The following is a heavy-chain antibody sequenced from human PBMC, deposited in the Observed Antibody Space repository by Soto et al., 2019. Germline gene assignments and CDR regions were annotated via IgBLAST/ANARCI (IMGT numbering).Heavy chain of an antibody. CDR2: IVVGSGNT. V-gene: IGHV1-58*02. CDR3: AAVTAAAYLAAFDI. D-gene: IGHD6-13*01. Sequence: SVKVSCKASGFTFTSSAMQWVRQARGQRLEWIGWIVVGSGNTNYAQNFQERVTITRDMSTSTAYMELSSLRSEDTAVYYCAAVTAAAYLAAFDIWGQGTMVTVSS. J-gene: IGHJ3*02. CDR1: GFTFTSSA.